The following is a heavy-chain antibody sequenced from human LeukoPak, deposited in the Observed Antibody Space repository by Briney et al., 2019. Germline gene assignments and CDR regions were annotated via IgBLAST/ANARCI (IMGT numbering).Heavy chain of an antibody. CDR1: GFTFTTYA. CDR3: ARSIPPDF. J-gene: IGHJ4*02. Sequence: LAGGSLRLSCVPSGFTFTTYAMNWVRQAPGKGLEWVSGITSGGRTYYADSVKGRFTISRDSSKNTLYLQMTSLRADDTALYYCARSIPPDFWGQGTLVTLSS. CDR2: ITSGGRT. V-gene: IGHV3-23*01. D-gene: IGHD1-26*01.